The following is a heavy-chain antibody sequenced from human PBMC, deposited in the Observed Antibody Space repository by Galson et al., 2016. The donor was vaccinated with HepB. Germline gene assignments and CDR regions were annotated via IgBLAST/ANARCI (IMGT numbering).Heavy chain of an antibody. V-gene: IGHV3-13*01. CDR3: ARLDGYDRVTFDM. J-gene: IGHJ3*02. Sequence: SLRLSCAASGFSFKNYDMHWVRQTTGKGLVWVSTIDAAGATYYLGSVKGRFTISRDNSKKTLYVQMNSLRAEDTAVYYCARLDGYDRVTFDMWGQGTMVTVSS. CDR2: IDAAGAT. D-gene: IGHD3-22*01. CDR1: GFSFKNYD.